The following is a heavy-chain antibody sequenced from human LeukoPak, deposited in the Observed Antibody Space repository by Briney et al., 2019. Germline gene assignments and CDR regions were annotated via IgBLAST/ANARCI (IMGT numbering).Heavy chain of an antibody. D-gene: IGHD3-22*01. V-gene: IGHV3-23*01. J-gene: IGHJ4*02. CDR3: AKGFYYDSSGYSAKGYYFDY. CDR2: ISGSGGST. CDR1: GFTFSSYA. Sequence: GGSLRLSCAACGFTFSSYAMSWVRQAPGKGLEWVSAISGSGGSTYYADSVKGRFTISRDNSKNTLYLQMNILRAEDTAVYYCAKGFYYDSSGYSAKGYYFDYWGQGTLVTVSS.